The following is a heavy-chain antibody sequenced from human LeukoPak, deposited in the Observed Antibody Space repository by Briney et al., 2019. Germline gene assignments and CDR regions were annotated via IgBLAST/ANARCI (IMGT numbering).Heavy chain of an antibody. Sequence: SVKVSCKASGYTFTGYYMHWVRQAPGQGLEWMGRIIPILGIANYAQKFQGRVTITADKSTSTAYMELSSLRSEDTAVYYCARASIVGATNYYYYGMDVWGQGTTVTVSS. CDR1: GYTFTGYY. J-gene: IGHJ6*02. V-gene: IGHV1-69*04. CDR2: IIPILGIA. CDR3: ARASIVGATNYYYYGMDV. D-gene: IGHD1-26*01.